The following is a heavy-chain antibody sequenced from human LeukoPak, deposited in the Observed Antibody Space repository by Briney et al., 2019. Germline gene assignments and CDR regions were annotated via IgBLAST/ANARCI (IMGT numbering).Heavy chain of an antibody. J-gene: IGHJ5*02. V-gene: IGHV1-2*02. CDR2: INPHSGGT. CDR1: GYIFTDYY. CDR3: ARGRYYGSGSYYCFDP. Sequence: ASVKVSCKASGYIFTDYYIHWVRQAPGQGLEWMGWINPHSGGTNYARLFHGRVSMTRDTSISTAYMELRRLRSDDTAVYYCARGRYYGSGSYYCFDPWGQGTLVTVSS. D-gene: IGHD3-10*01.